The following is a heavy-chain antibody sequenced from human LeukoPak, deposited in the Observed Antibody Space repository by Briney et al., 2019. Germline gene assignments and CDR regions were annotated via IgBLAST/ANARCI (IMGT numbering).Heavy chain of an antibody. D-gene: IGHD3-16*01. V-gene: IGHV3-30*04. CDR1: KLTFSDYA. CDR3: ATTYVAGFDY. CDR2: TSYDGGNK. Sequence: PGTSLRLSCAVSKLTFSDYAIHWVRQAPGKGLEWVALTSYDGGNKHYTDSAKGRFTISRDNSKNTAYLQMSSLRRNDTAVYYCATTYVAGFDYWGHGILVTVSS. J-gene: IGHJ4*01.